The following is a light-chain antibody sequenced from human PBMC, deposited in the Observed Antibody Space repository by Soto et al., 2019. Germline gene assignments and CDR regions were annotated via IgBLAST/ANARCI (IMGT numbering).Light chain of an antibody. V-gene: IGKV1-5*03. CDR2: KAS. CDR3: QQYMWT. J-gene: IGKJ1*01. CDR1: DSISSW. Sequence: DIQMTQSPSTLSAFVGDRVTIICWASDSISSWLAWYQQKPGKAPKLLIYKASNLASGVPSRFSGSGSGTEFTLTISSLQPDDSATYYCQQYMWTFGQGTKVEIK.